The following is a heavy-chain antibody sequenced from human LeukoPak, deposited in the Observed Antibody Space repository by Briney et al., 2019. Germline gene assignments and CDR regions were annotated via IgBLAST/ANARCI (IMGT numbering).Heavy chain of an antibody. V-gene: IGHV3-66*01. J-gene: IGHJ4*02. D-gene: IGHD5-18*01. CDR3: ARVILSPGYSYGLDY. CDR1: GFTVSNNY. Sequence: PGGSLRLSCAASGFTVSNNYMSWVRQAPGKGLEWVSVIYNGGSTYYADSVKGRFTISRDNSKNTFYLQMNSLRAEDTAVYYCARVILSPGYSYGLDYWGQGALLTVSS. CDR2: IYNGGST.